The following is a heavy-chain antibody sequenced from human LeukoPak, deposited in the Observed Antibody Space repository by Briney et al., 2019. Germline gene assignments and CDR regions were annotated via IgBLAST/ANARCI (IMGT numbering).Heavy chain of an antibody. Sequence: AAVKVSCKASGYTFTSYGISRVRQAPGQGLEWMGWISAYNGNTNYAQKLQGRVTMTTDTSTSTAYMELRSLRSDDTAVYYCARDDYDILTGYYNAIAYWGQGTLVTVSS. CDR2: ISAYNGNT. D-gene: IGHD3-9*01. CDR1: GYTFTSYG. J-gene: IGHJ4*02. CDR3: ARDDYDILTGYYNAIAY. V-gene: IGHV1-18*01.